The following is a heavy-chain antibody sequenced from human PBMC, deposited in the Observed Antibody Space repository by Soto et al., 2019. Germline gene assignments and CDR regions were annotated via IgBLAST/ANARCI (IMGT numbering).Heavy chain of an antibody. Sequence: GGSLRLSCAASGFTFSSYAMSWVRQAPGKGLEWVSAISGSGGSTYYADSVKGRFTISRDNSKNTRYLQMNSLRAEDTAVYYCAKAPGSGSYYEGYYFDYWGQGTLVTVSS. CDR2: ISGSGGST. D-gene: IGHD1-26*01. J-gene: IGHJ4*02. CDR1: GFTFSSYA. CDR3: AKAPGSGSYYEGYYFDY. V-gene: IGHV3-23*01.